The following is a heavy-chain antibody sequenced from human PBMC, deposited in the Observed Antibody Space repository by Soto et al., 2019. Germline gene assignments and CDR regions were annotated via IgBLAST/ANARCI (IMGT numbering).Heavy chain of an antibody. CDR3: AREARSSSSFPYGY. Sequence: LRLSCAASGFTFSSYAMHWVRQAPGKGLEWVAVISYDGSNKYYADSVKGRFTISRDNSKNTLYLQMNSLRAEDTAVYYCAREARSSSSFPYGYWGQGTLVTVSS. J-gene: IGHJ4*02. CDR1: GFTFSSYA. CDR2: ISYDGSNK. D-gene: IGHD6-6*01. V-gene: IGHV3-30-3*01.